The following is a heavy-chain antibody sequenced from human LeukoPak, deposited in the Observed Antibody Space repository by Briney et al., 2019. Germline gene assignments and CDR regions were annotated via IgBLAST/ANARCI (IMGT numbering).Heavy chain of an antibody. D-gene: IGHD2-21*02. Sequence: PGGSLRLSCAASGFTFSSYWMRWVRQAPGKGLGWVSRINSDGSSTSYADSVKGRFTISRDNATNTLYLQMNSLRAEDTAVYYCARDRLGAYCGGDCYSGYYYYYYGMDVWGQGTTVTVSS. CDR1: GFTFSSYW. J-gene: IGHJ6*02. CDR3: ARDRLGAYCGGDCYSGYYYYYYGMDV. V-gene: IGHV3-74*01. CDR2: INSDGSST.